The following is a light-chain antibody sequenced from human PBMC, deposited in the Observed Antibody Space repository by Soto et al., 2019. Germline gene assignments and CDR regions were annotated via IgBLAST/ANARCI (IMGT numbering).Light chain of an antibody. Sequence: EVVLTQSPVTLSLSPGERATLSCRASQSFRGLLAWYQQKPGQAPRLLIYDAHNRATGIPPRFSGSGSGTDFTLTISSLEPEDSAVYYCQQRHMWPITFGQGTRVEIK. V-gene: IGKV3-11*01. CDR2: DAH. J-gene: IGKJ5*01. CDR3: QQRHMWPIT. CDR1: QSFRGL.